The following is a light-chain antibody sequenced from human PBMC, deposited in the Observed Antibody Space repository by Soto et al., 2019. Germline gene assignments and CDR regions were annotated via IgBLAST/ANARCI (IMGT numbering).Light chain of an antibody. J-gene: IGKJ1*01. CDR1: QSISSY. CDR2: AAS. V-gene: IGKV1-39*01. Sequence: DLPMTQSPSSLSASVGDRVTITCRASQSISSYLNWYQQKPGKAPKLLIYAASSLQSGVPSRFSGSVSGTDFTLTINSPQPEDFATYYCQQSYSTWTFGQGTKVEIK. CDR3: QQSYSTWT.